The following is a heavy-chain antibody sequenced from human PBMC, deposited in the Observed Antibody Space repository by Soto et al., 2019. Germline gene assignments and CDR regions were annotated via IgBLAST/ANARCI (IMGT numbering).Heavy chain of an antibody. CDR3: AKAEDYGDYVDLNWYFDL. CDR1: GFTFSSYA. Sequence: GGSLRLSCAASGFTFSSYAMSWVRQAPGKGLEWVSAISGSGGSTYYADSVKGRFTISRDNSKNTLYLQMNSLRAEDTAVYYCAKAEDYGDYVDLNWYFDLWGRGTLVTVSS. J-gene: IGHJ2*01. D-gene: IGHD4-17*01. CDR2: ISGSGGST. V-gene: IGHV3-23*01.